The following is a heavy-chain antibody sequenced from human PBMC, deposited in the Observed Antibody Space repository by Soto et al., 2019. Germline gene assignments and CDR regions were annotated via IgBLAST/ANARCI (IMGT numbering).Heavy chain of an antibody. D-gene: IGHD2-15*01. CDR1: GYTFTNYG. Sequence: QAQLAQSGAEVKKPGASVNISCKASGYTFTNYGFIWVRQAPGHGLEWVGWISPYNGKTEYAQKFQGRVTMTRDKPTSTAYMGRRSLRADATAVYYCARAIGGGNCWDDFDMWGQGTTVTASS. CDR3: ARAIGGGNCWDDFDM. J-gene: IGHJ3*02. V-gene: IGHV1-18*01. CDR2: ISPYNGKT.